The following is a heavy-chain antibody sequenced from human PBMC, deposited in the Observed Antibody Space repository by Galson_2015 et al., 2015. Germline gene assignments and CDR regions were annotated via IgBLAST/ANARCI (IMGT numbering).Heavy chain of an antibody. D-gene: IGHD2-2*01. Sequence: SLRLSCAASGFTFSSYAMSWVRQAPGKGLEWVSAISGSGGSTYYADSVKGRFTISRDNSKNTLYLQMNSLRAEDTAVYYCAKVNSLGSILGYCSSTSCYPYYYGMDVWGQGTTVTVSS. CDR3: AKVNSLGSILGYCSSTSCYPYYYGMDV. J-gene: IGHJ6*02. CDR1: GFTFSSYA. V-gene: IGHV3-23*01. CDR2: ISGSGGST.